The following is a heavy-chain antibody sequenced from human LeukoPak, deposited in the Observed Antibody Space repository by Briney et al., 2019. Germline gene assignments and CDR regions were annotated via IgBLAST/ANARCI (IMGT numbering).Heavy chain of an antibody. CDR2: IIPIFGTA. CDR1: GGTFSSYA. CDR3: ASPYGSGNPGWFDP. J-gene: IGHJ5*02. Sequence: ASVKVSCKASGGTFSSYAISWVRQAPGQGLEWMGGIIPIFGTANYAQKFQGRVTITADESTSTAYMELSSLRSEDTAVYYCASPYGSGNPGWFDPWGQGTLVTVSS. V-gene: IGHV1-69*01. D-gene: IGHD3-10*01.